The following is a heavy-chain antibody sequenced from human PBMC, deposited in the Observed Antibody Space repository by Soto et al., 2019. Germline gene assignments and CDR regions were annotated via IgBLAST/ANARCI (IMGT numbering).Heavy chain of an antibody. CDR1: GYTFTTYG. V-gene: IGHV1-18*01. J-gene: IGHJ6*02. D-gene: IGHD3-10*01. Sequence: ASVKVSCKASGYTFTTYGITWVRQAPGLGLEWMGWISAYNGNTNYARELQGRVTMTADTSTSTAYMELRSLRSDDTAVYYCARDRVYYYGSGPSYYGMDVWGQGTTVTVSS. CDR2: ISAYNGNT. CDR3: ARDRVYYYGSGPSYYGMDV.